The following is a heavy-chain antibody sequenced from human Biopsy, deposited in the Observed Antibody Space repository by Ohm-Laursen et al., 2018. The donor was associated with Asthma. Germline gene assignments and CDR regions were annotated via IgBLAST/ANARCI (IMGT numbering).Heavy chain of an antibody. J-gene: IGHJ4*02. CDR2: ISYDGSSV. CDR3: AREGVAGTHIED. Sequence: SLRLSCTASRFTYEMHWVRQAPGKGLEWVAVISYDGSSVYYADSVKGRFTIPRDNSKNPLSLQMNSLTAEDTAVYYCAREGVAGTHIEDWGQGTLVTVSS. CDR1: RFTYE. D-gene: IGHD6-19*01. V-gene: IGHV3-30-3*01.